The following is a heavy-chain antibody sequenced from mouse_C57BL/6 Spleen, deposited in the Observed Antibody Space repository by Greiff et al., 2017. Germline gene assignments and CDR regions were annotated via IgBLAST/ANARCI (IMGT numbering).Heavy chain of an antibody. D-gene: IGHD2-5*01. CDR3: AREGNSNWYVDV. CDR2: IYPGDGDT. CDR1: GYAFSSYW. J-gene: IGHJ1*03. V-gene: IGHV1-80*01. Sequence: VQLQQSGAELVKPGASVKISCKASGYAFSSYWMNWVKQRPGKGLEWIGQIYPGDGDTNYNGKFKGKATLTADKSSSTAYMQLSILTSEDSAVYFCAREGNSNWYVDVWGTGTTVTVSS.